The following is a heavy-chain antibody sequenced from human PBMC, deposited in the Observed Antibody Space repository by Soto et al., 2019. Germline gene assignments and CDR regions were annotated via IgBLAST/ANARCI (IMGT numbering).Heavy chain of an antibody. CDR2: ISSSGSTI. J-gene: IGHJ6*02. Sequence: EVQLVESGGGLVQPGGSLRLSCAASGFTFSSYEMNWVRQAPGKGLEWVSYISSSGSTIYYADSVKGRFTISRDNAKNSLYLQMNSLRAEDTAVYYCASYSSSWSTTPFYYYYYGMDVWAKGPRSPSP. V-gene: IGHV3-48*03. CDR3: ASYSSSWSTTPFYYYYYGMDV. CDR1: GFTFSSYE. D-gene: IGHD6-13*01.